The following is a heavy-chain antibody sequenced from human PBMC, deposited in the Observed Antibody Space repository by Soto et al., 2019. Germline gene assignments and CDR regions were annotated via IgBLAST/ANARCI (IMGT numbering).Heavy chain of an antibody. CDR1: GFTFSSYG. CDR3: SKGGRSLRGDDRYLMDV. CDR2: ISYDGSNK. Sequence: GGSLRLSCAASGFTFSSYGMHWVRQAPGKGLEWVAVISYDGSNKYYADSVKGRFTISRDNSKNTLYLQMNSLRAEDTAVYYCSKGGRSLRGDDRYLMDVWGKGTTVTVSS. D-gene: IGHD3-16*02. V-gene: IGHV3-30*18. J-gene: IGHJ6*04.